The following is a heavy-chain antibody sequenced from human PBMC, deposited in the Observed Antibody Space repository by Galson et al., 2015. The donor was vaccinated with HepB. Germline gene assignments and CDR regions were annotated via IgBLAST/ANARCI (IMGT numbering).Heavy chain of an antibody. J-gene: IGHJ4*02. D-gene: IGHD6-6*01. Sequence: SLRLSCAASGFTFSSYAMHWVRQAPGKGLEWVAVISYDGSNKYYADSVKGRFTISRDNSKNTLYLQMNSLRAEDTAVYYCARDLSGVGAARPGPIDYWGQGTLVTVSS. CDR3: ARDLSGVGAARPGPIDY. CDR2: ISYDGSNK. V-gene: IGHV3-30-3*01. CDR1: GFTFSSYA.